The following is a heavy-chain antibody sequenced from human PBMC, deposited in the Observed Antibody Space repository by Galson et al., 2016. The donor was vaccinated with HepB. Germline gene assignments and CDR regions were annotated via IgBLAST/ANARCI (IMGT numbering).Heavy chain of an antibody. CDR3: ARDDYFRLGY. D-gene: IGHD3-16*01. Sequence: SLRLSCAASIFTVSDNNMNRVRQAPGKRLEWVSFLYKSRNTYYANSVKGRFTISRDNAKNSLYLEMNSLRDEDTAVYYCARDDYFRLGYWGQGTLVTVSS. CDR2: LYKSRNT. V-gene: IGHV3-66*01. J-gene: IGHJ4*02. CDR1: IFTVSDNN.